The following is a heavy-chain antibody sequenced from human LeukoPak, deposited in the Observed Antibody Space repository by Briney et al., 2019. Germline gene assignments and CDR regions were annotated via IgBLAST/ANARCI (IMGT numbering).Heavy chain of an antibody. D-gene: IGHD6-13*01. CDR1: GFTFSSYA. J-gene: IGHJ4*02. CDR3: AKGPDSSSWKFDY. CDR2: ISGSGGST. Sequence: GRSLRLSCTASGFTFSSYAMSWVRQAPGKGLEWVSGISGSGGSTYYADSVKGRFTISRDNSKNTLYLQMNSLRVEDTAVYYCAKGPDSSSWKFDYWGQGTLVTVSS. V-gene: IGHV3-23*01.